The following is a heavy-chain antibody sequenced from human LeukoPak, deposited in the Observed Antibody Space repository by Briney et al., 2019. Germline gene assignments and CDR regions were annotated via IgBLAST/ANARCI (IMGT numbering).Heavy chain of an antibody. Sequence: GGSLRLSCTASGFTFGDYAMSWFRQAPGKGLELVGFIRSKAYGGTTEYAASVKGRFTISRDDSKSIAYLQMNSLKTEDTAVYYCTRGLAQLELDGFDYWGQGTLVTVSS. CDR1: GFTFGDYA. CDR3: TRGLAQLELDGFDY. CDR2: IRSKAYGGTT. J-gene: IGHJ4*02. D-gene: IGHD1-1*01. V-gene: IGHV3-49*03.